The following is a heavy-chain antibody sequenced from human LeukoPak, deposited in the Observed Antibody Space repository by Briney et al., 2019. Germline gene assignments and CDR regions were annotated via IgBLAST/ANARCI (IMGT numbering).Heavy chain of an antibody. CDR1: VFSLADYT. Sequence: GRSLRLSCAAPVFSLADYTTHWVRQAPRKGVESGSRICWNSGSIGYADSVKGRFTISRDNAKSSLYLQMNSLRAEDTALYYCAKGLYYDSSGYLGTFDYWGQGTLVTVSS. J-gene: IGHJ4*02. D-gene: IGHD3-22*01. V-gene: IGHV3-9*01. CDR3: AKGLYYDSSGYLGTFDY. CDR2: ICWNSGSI.